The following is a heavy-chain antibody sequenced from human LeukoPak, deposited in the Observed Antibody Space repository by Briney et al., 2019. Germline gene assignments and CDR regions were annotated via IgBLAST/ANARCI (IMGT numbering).Heavy chain of an antibody. CDR2: INPSGGST. CDR3: ARGGRKARPIVGATSDAFDI. CDR1: GYTFTSYY. D-gene: IGHD1-26*01. J-gene: IGHJ3*02. V-gene: IGHV1-46*01. Sequence: ASVKVSCKASGYTFTSYYMHWVRQAPGQGLEWMGIINPSGGSTSYAQKFQGRVTMTRDTSTSTVYMELSSLRSEDTAVYYCARGGRKARPIVGATSDAFDIWGQGTMVTVSS.